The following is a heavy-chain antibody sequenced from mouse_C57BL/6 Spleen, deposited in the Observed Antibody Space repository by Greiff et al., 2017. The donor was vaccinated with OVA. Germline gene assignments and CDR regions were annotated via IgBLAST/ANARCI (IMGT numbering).Heavy chain of an antibody. CDR1: GYTFTSYW. CDR2: IDPSDSYT. D-gene: IGHD2-5*01. V-gene: IGHV1-59*01. CDR3: ARGAYYSNYGGFAY. J-gene: IGHJ3*01. Sequence: VQLQQPGAELVRPGTSVKLSCKASGYTFTSYWMHWVKQRPGQGLEWIGVIDPSDSYTNYNQKFKGKATLTVDTSSSTAYMPRSSLTSEDSAVYYCARGAYYSNYGGFAYWGQGTLVTVSA.